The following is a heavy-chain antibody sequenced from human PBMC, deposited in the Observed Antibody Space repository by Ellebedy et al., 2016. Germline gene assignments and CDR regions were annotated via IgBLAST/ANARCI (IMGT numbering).Heavy chain of an antibody. CDR3: ARGRKYCSGGSCYGY. J-gene: IGHJ4*02. Sequence: ASVKVSCXASGYTFTGYYMHWVRQAPGQGLEWMGWINPNSGGTNYAQKFQGRVTMTRNTSISTAYMELSSLRSEDTAVYYCARGRKYCSGGSCYGYWGQGTLVTVSS. CDR1: GYTFTGYY. CDR2: INPNSGGT. D-gene: IGHD2-15*01. V-gene: IGHV1-2*02.